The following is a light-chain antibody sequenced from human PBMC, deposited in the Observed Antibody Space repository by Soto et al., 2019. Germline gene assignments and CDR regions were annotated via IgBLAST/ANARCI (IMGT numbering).Light chain of an antibody. V-gene: IGLV3-21*04. CDR2: YDS. CDR1: NVGSNS. Sequence: SYELIQPPSVSVAPGKTARVTCGGNNVGSNSVNWYLQKPGQAPVLVIYYDSDRPAGIPERLSGSKSGNTATLTITGVDAGDEADYYCQVWDTTSNHPVFGTGTKVTV. CDR3: QVWDTTSNHPV. J-gene: IGLJ1*01.